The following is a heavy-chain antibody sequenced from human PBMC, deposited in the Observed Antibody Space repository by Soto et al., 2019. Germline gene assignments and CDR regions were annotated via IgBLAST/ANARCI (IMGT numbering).Heavy chain of an antibody. D-gene: IGHD6-19*01. CDR3: ARVRAVAGKRPAAFDI. J-gene: IGHJ3*02. Sequence: GASVKVSCKASGYTFTGYYMHWVRQAPGQGLEWMGWINPNSGGTNYAQKFQGRVTMTRDTFISTAYMELSRLRSDDTAVYYCARVRAVAGKRPAAFDIWGQGTMVTVSS. CDR1: GYTFTGYY. CDR2: INPNSGGT. V-gene: IGHV1-2*02.